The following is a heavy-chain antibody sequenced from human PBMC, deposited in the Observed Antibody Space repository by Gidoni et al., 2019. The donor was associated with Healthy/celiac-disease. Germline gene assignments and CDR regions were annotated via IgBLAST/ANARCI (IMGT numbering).Heavy chain of an antibody. J-gene: IGHJ4*02. Sequence: EVQLVESGGGLVKPGGSLRLSCAASGFTFSSYSMNWVRQAPGKGLEWVSSISSSSSYIYYADSVKGRFTISRDNAKNSLYLQMNSLRAEDTAVYYCASYYYDSSGYYYDVYWGQGTLVTVSS. CDR3: ASYYYDSSGYYYDVY. D-gene: IGHD3-22*01. V-gene: IGHV3-21*01. CDR2: ISSSSSYI. CDR1: GFTFSSYS.